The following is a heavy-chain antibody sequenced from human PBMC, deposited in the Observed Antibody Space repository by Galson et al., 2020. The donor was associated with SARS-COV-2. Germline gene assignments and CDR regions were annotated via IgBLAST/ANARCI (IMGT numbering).Heavy chain of an antibody. J-gene: IGHJ6*02. Sequence: SETLSLTCIVSGGSISGTSYYWGWIRQPPGKGLEWIGSIHYSGSTYSNPSLKSRVTISVDTSKNQFSLKLSSVTAADTAVYYCARRSYYDNSPPLGGMDVWGQGTTVAVSS. CDR3: ARRSYYDNSPPLGGMDV. CDR1: GGSISGTSYY. D-gene: IGHD3-22*01. V-gene: IGHV4-39*01. CDR2: IHYSGST.